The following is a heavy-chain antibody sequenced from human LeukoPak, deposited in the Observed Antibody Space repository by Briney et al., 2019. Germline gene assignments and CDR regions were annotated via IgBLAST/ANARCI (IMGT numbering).Heavy chain of an antibody. Sequence: PSETLSLTCAVSGGSVSSGGHSWSWIRQPPGKGLEWIGYIYHSGSTYYNPSVKSRVTISVDTSKNQFSLKLSSVTAADTAVYYCARAFYPGYYSYMAVWGKGTTVTVSS. CDR2: IYHSGST. CDR3: ARAFYPGYYSYMAV. CDR1: GGSVSSGGHS. V-gene: IGHV4-30-4*07. J-gene: IGHJ6*03. D-gene: IGHD3-3*02.